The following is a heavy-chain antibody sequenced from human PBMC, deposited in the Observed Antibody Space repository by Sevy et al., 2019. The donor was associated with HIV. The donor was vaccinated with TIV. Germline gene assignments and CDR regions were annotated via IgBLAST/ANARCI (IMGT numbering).Heavy chain of an antibody. Sequence: GGSLRLSCVVSTFTFSDYYMPWIRQAPGKGLEWISHISSGGTITSHADSVKGRFTISRDNAKNSLYLQMNSLRAEDTAVYYCARVRYNYGSYYFDYWGQGTLVTVSS. CDR2: ISSGGTIT. CDR3: ARVRYNYGSYYFDY. D-gene: IGHD5-18*01. V-gene: IGHV3-11*01. CDR1: TFTFSDYY. J-gene: IGHJ4*02.